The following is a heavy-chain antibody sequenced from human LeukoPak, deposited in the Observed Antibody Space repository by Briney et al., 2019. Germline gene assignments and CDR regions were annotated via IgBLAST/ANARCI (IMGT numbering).Heavy chain of an antibody. Sequence: PGGSLRLSCAASGFTFSSYGMHWVRQAPGKGLEWVAFIRYDGSNKYYADSVKGRFTISRDNSKNTLYLQMNSLRAEDTAVYYCAKDSDIVVVPAASDVSWGQGTLVTVSS. CDR3: AKDSDIVVVPAASDVS. CDR1: GFTFSSYG. D-gene: IGHD2-2*01. CDR2: IRYDGSNK. J-gene: IGHJ4*02. V-gene: IGHV3-30*02.